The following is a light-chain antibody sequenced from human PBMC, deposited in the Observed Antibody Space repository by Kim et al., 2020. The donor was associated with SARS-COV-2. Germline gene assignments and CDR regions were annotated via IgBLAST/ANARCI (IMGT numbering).Light chain of an antibody. J-gene: IGLJ1*01. CDR3: NSWTSSNTFV. CDR2: EVT. V-gene: IGLV2-18*02. Sequence: QSALTQPPSVSGSPGQSVTISCTGTSSDVGDYNRLSWYQQSPGTAPKLIIYEVTHRPSGVPDRFSESKSGNTASLTISGLQAEDEADYYCNSWTSSNTFVFGTGTKVTVL. CDR1: SSDVGDYNR.